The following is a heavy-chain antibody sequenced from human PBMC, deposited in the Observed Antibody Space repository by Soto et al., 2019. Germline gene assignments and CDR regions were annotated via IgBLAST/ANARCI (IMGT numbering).Heavy chain of an antibody. V-gene: IGHV4-39*02. CDR2: IYYSGST. Sequence: ETLSLTCTVSGGSISSSSYYWGWIRQPPGKGLEWIGSIYYSGSTYYNPSLKSRVTISVDTSKNQFSLKLSSVTAADTAVYYCARELAMPPNWFDPWGQGTLVTVSS. CDR1: GGSISSSSYY. J-gene: IGHJ5*02. D-gene: IGHD2-2*01. CDR3: ARELAMPPNWFDP.